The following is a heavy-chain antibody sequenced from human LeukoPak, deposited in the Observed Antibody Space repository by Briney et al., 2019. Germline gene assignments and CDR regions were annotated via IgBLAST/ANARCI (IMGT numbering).Heavy chain of an antibody. J-gene: IGHJ3*02. CDR3: AKGVGDGYNSDAFDI. CDR1: GFTFDDYA. CDR2: ISWNSGSI. D-gene: IGHD5-24*01. V-gene: IGHV3-9*03. Sequence: GRSLRLSCAASGFTFDDYAMHWVRQAPGKGLEWVSGISWNSGSIGYADSVNGRFTISRDNAKNSLYLQMNSLRAEDMALYYCAKGVGDGYNSDAFDIWGQGTMVTVSS.